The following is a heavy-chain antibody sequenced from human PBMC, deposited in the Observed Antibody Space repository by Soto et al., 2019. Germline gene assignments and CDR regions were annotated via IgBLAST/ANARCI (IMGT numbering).Heavy chain of an antibody. CDR1: GECINRAYYS. J-gene: IGHJ6*02. D-gene: IGHD2-21*01. CDR3: AASCVGCGGFNYYGMDV. V-gene: IGHV4-30-2*01. Sequence: PSENLSLTCTVSGECINRAYYSWTWIRQQPGKGLEWIGYIYHTGTTYYNTSLKSRVTISVDRSKNQFSLKLSSVTAADTAVYYCAASCVGCGGFNYYGMDVWGQGTTVT. CDR2: IYHTGTT.